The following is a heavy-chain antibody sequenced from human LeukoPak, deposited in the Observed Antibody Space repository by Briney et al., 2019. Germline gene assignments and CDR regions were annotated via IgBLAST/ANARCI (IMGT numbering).Heavy chain of an antibody. CDR3: ARAGILRYFDWPDPGAFDI. D-gene: IGHD3-9*01. CDR2: INHSGST. CDR1: GGSFSGYY. V-gene: IGHV4-34*01. Sequence: SETLSLTCAVYGGSFSGYYWSWIRQPPGKGLEWIGEINHSGSTNYNPSLKSRVTISVDTSKNQFSLKLGSVTAADTAVYYCARAGILRYFDWPDPGAFDIWGQGTMVTVSS. J-gene: IGHJ3*02.